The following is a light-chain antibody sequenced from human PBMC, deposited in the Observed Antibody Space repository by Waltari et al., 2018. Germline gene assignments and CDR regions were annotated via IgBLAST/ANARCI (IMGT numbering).Light chain of an antibody. CDR3: QQYNHWPPLT. CDR2: GAS. V-gene: IGKV3-15*01. CDR1: QNIDNN. J-gene: IGKJ4*01. Sequence: EVVMTQSPAALSVSPGERVPLPCKASQNIDNNLAWYQQKPGQSPRLLIYGASTRATGVPARFSGSGSGTEFTLTISSLQSEDCAVFYCQQYNHWPPLTFGGGTKVEIK.